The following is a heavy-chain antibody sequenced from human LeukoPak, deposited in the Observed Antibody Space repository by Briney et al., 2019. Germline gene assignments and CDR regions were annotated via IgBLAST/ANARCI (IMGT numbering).Heavy chain of an antibody. D-gene: IGHD6-19*01. Sequence: GGSLRLSCAASGFTVGTNYMSWVRQAPGKGLEWVSVIYSAGTTYYADSVKGRSTISRDSSKNTLYLQINSVTAEDTAVYYCARYLIGWSSNFDIWGQGTMVTVSS. CDR3: ARYLIGWSSNFDI. CDR1: GFTVGTNY. CDR2: IYSAGTT. J-gene: IGHJ3*02. V-gene: IGHV3-66*01.